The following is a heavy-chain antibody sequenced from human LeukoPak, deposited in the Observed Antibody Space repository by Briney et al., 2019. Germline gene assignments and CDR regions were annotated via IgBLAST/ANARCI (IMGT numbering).Heavy chain of an antibody. V-gene: IGHV4-4*02. CDR2: IYHSGGT. CDR1: GVTISSTDR. CDR3: ARRGYTFSVDY. D-gene: IGHD5-18*01. Sequence: PSGTLSLTCAVSGVTISSTDRCSFVRQPPGERLEWIAEIYHSGGTNYTASLKSRVTISGDNSKNQSCLNLNSVTAADTAVYYWARRGYTFSVDYWGQGALVTVSS. J-gene: IGHJ4*02.